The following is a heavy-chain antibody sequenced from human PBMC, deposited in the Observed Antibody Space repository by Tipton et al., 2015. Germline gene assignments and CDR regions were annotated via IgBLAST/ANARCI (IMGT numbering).Heavy chain of an antibody. J-gene: IGHJ4*02. CDR3: ARVKVATMLYYFDY. CDR2: IYYSGNT. Sequence: TLSLTCTVSGGSISSGKYYWSWIRQHPGKGLEWIGYIYYSGNTYYNPSLKSRATISVDTSKSQFSLKLTSVTAADTAVYYCARVKVATMLYYFDYWGQGTLVTVSS. D-gene: IGHD5-12*01. V-gene: IGHV4-31*03. CDR1: GGSISSGKYY.